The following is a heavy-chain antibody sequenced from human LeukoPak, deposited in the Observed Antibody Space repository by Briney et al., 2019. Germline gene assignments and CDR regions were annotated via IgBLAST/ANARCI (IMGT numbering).Heavy chain of an antibody. J-gene: IGHJ4*02. V-gene: IGHV3-74*01. Sequence: GGSLRLSCAASGFTFSGHWMHWARQLPGKGLVWVSRISPTGSTTSYADSVKGRFTVSRDNAKNTLYLQVNNLRAEDTAVYYCARGPNSNWSGLDFWGQGTLLTVSS. CDR2: ISPTGSTT. D-gene: IGHD6-6*01. CDR1: GFTFSGHW. CDR3: ARGPNSNWSGLDF.